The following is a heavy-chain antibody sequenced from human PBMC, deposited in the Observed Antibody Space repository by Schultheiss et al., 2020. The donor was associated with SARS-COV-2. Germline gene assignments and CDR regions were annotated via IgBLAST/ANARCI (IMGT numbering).Heavy chain of an antibody. Sequence: GESLKISCAASGFTFDDYAMHWVRQAPGKGLEWVSGISGSGGSTYYADSVKGRFTISRDNSKNTLYLQMNSLRAEDTAVYYCAKDGLLGPLPDYWGQGTLVTVSS. CDR3: AKDGLLGPLPDY. V-gene: IGHV3-23*01. D-gene: IGHD2-8*02. CDR2: ISGSGGST. J-gene: IGHJ4*02. CDR1: GFTFDDYA.